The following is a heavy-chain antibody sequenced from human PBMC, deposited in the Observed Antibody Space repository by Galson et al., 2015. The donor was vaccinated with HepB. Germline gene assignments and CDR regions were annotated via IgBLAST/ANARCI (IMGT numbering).Heavy chain of an antibody. D-gene: IGHD2-21*01. CDR3: ATEYYGDSLPLDV. J-gene: IGHJ2*01. V-gene: IGHV3-33*03. CDR2: IWYDGSEA. CDR1: GFNFKNYG. Sequence: SLRLSCAASGFNFKNYGMHWVRQAPGKGLDWVAIIWYDGSEAYYADSVKGRFTISRDNSINTLFLQMNSLRVGDTAVYYCATEYYGDSLPLDVWGRGTLVTVSS.